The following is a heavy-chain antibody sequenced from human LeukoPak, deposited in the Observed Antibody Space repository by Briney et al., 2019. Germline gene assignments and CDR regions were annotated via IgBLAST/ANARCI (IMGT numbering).Heavy chain of an antibody. D-gene: IGHD3-10*01. V-gene: IGHV1-18*01. CDR2: ISAYNGNT. CDR3: AREYRYYYGSGSYYKIYYFDY. Sequence: ASVKVSCKASGYTFTSYGISWVRQAPGHGLEWMGWISAYNGNTNYAQKLQGRVTMTTGTSTSTAYMELRSLRSDDTAVYYCAREYRYYYGSGSYYKIYYFDYWGQGTLVTVSS. J-gene: IGHJ4*02. CDR1: GYTFTSYG.